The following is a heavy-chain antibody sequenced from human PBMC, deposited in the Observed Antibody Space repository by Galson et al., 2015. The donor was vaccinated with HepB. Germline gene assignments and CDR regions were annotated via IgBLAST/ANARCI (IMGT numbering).Heavy chain of an antibody. Sequence: SLRLSCAASGLRFSYYYMTWIHQAPGKGLEWISYIDSSGDAIYYADSVKGRFAISRDNAENSLYLQMNSLRAEDTAVYYCAGSTGWYRVLDYWGRGTLVTVSS. V-gene: IGHV3-11*01. CDR2: IDSSGDAI. CDR1: GLRFSYYY. D-gene: IGHD6-19*01. J-gene: IGHJ4*02. CDR3: AGSTGWYRVLDY.